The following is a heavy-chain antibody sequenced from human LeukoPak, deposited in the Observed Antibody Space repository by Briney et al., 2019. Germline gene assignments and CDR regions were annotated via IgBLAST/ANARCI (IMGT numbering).Heavy chain of an antibody. V-gene: IGHV3-30*04. J-gene: IGHJ4*02. CDR3: ARDGGLH. Sequence: GGSLRLSCAASGCTFSTYAMHWVRQSPGKGLEWEAVISYDGDNKYYADSVKGRFTISRDNSKNTLYLQMNILRAEDSALYYCARDGGLHWGQGTLVTVSP. CDR2: ISYDGDNK. CDR1: GCTFSTYA. D-gene: IGHD3-16*01.